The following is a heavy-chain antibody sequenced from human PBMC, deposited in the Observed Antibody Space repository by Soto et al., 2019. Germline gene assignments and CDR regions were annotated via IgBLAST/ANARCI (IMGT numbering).Heavy chain of an antibody. J-gene: IGHJ6*02. Sequence: LSLTCTISGGSVSSTSYYWSWLRQPPGKGLEWIGYIYYCGISHYTPSLKSRVTILLDMSKNQFSLKLSYVTAADTAIYHCARIVGSHYEMDVWGQGTTVTVSS. CDR3: ARIVGSHYEMDV. CDR2: IYYCGIS. CDR1: GGSVSSTSYY. V-gene: IGHV4-61*01. D-gene: IGHD1-26*01.